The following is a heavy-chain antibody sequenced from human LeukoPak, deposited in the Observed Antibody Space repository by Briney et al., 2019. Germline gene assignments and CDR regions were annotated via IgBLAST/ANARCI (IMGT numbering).Heavy chain of an antibody. CDR3: ARGGPPRTITAP. Sequence: SQTLSLTCTVSGGSISSGGYYWSWIRQHPGKGLEWIGYIYYSGSTYYNPSLKSRVTISVDTSKNQFSLKLSSVTAADTAVYYCARGGPPRTITAPWGQGTLVIVSS. CDR1: GGSISSGGYY. V-gene: IGHV4-31*03. J-gene: IGHJ5*02. CDR2: IYYSGST. D-gene: IGHD1-14*01.